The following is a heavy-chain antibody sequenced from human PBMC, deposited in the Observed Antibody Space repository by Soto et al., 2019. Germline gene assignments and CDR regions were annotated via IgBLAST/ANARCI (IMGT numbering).Heavy chain of an antibody. D-gene: IGHD6-19*01. CDR1: GGSVISGRYY. Sequence: PSETLSLTCTVSGGSVISGRYYWSWSRQPPGKGLEWIGYIYYSGRTSYNSSLKSRVTISVDTSKNQFSLKLSSVTAADTAIYYCARSGAGSGWLGGQGTLVTVSS. CDR3: ARSGAGSGWL. V-gene: IGHV4-61*01. J-gene: IGHJ4*02. CDR2: IYYSGRT.